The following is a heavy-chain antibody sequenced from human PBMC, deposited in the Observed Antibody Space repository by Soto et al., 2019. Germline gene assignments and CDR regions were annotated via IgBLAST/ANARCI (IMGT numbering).Heavy chain of an antibody. CDR3: ARERYYGSGSADY. CDR1: VYTFNRYG. D-gene: IGHD3-10*01. CDR2: ISAYNGNT. Sequence: ASLKVSCKASVYTFNRYGISWVRQAPGQGLEWMGWISAYNGNTNSAQNLQGRVAMTTDTSTDTAYMELRSLRSDDTAVYYCARERYYGSGSADYWGQGTLVTVSS. V-gene: IGHV1-18*01. J-gene: IGHJ4*02.